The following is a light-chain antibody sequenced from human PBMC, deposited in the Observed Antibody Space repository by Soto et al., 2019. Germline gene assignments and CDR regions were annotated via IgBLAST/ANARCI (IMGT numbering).Light chain of an antibody. V-gene: IGKV3-20*01. Sequence: EIVLTQSPGTLSLSPGERATLSCRAIESFSSSYLAWYQQKPGQAPRLLIYGASSRATGIPDRISGSGSGTDFTLTISRLEPEDFAVYYCQQYGSSPGTFGQGTKVDIK. J-gene: IGKJ1*01. CDR1: ESFSSSY. CDR3: QQYGSSPGT. CDR2: GAS.